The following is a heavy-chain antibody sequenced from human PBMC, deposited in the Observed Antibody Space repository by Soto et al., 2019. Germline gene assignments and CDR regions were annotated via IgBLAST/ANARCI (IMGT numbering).Heavy chain of an antibody. V-gene: IGHV4-39*01. J-gene: IGHJ5*02. CDR3: ARPGYSSSWYWFDP. Sequence: PSDTLSITCTVSGVSFRTIYYYWGWIRQPPNKGLEWIGSMHYSGSTFYNPSLKSRVTISVDTSKNQFSLKLTSVTAADTAVYYCARPGYSSSWYWFDPWGQGSLVTVSS. CDR2: MHYSGST. CDR1: GVSFRTIYYY. D-gene: IGHD6-13*01.